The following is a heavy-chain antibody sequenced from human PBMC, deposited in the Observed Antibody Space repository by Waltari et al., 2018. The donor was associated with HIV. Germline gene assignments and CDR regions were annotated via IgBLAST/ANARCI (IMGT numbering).Heavy chain of an antibody. CDR2: INPNSGGT. CDR3: ARSITMIVVLIAWGYGMDV. CDR1: RYTSTGYY. J-gene: IGHJ6*02. D-gene: IGHD3-22*01. Sequence: QVQLVQSGAEVKKPGTSVKVSCKASRYTSTGYYIPWVRQAPGQGLEWMGWINPNSGGTKYAQKFQDRVTMTRDTSISTAYMELSRLRSDDTAVYYCARSITMIVVLIAWGYGMDVWGQGTTVTVSS. V-gene: IGHV1-2*02.